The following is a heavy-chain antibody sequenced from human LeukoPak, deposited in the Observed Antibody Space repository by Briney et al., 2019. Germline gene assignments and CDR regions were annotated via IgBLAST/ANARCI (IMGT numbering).Heavy chain of an antibody. D-gene: IGHD3-22*01. CDR2: IYYSGST. CDR1: GGSISSGGYY. CDR3: ASSYDSSGYYFDY. J-gene: IGHJ4*02. Sequence: SQTLSLTCTVSGGSISSGGYYWTWIRQHPGKGLEWLGYIYYSGSTYYNPSLKSRVTISVDTSKNQFSLKLSSVTAADTAVYYCASSYDSSGYYFDYWGQGTLVTVSS. V-gene: IGHV4-31*03.